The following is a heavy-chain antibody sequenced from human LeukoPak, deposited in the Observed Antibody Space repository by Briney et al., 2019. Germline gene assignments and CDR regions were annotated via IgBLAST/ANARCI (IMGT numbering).Heavy chain of an antibody. CDR3: ARTGYYYDSGGYPYPARFDP. CDR2: IYYSGST. CDR1: GGSISRYY. V-gene: IGHV4-59*01. D-gene: IGHD3-22*01. Sequence: SETLSLTCTVSGGSISRYYWSWIRQPPGKGLVWIGYIYYSGSTNYNPSLKSRVTISVDTSKNQFSLKLNSVTAADTAVYYCARTGYYYDSGGYPYPARFDPWGQGTLVTVSS. J-gene: IGHJ5*02.